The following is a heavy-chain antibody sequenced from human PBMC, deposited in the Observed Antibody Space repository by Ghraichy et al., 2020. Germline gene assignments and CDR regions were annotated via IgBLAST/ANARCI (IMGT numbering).Heavy chain of an antibody. D-gene: IGHD6-13*01. CDR1: GGSFSGYY. Sequence: SETLSLTCAVYGGSFSGYYWSWIRQPPGKGLEWIGYIYYSGSTNYNPSLKSRVTISVDTSKNQFSLKLSSVTAADTAVYYCARGPGIAAADTSDYWGQGTLVTVSS. CDR3: ARGPGIAAADTSDY. J-gene: IGHJ4*02. CDR2: IYYSGST. V-gene: IGHV4-59*01.